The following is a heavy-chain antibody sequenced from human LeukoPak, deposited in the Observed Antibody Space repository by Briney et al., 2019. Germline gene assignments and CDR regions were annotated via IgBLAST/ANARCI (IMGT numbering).Heavy chain of an antibody. V-gene: IGHV1-8*01. J-gene: IGHJ4*02. D-gene: IGHD7-27*01. Sequence: GPVKVSCKASGYTFPIYDINWVRQATGQQLEWMGWMNPNSGNTGYAQKFQGRVTMTRNNSISTAYMELSSLRSEDTAVYYCARGPPNWGFDYWGQGTLVTVSS. CDR3: ARGPPNWGFDY. CDR2: MNPNSGNT. CDR1: GYTFPIYD.